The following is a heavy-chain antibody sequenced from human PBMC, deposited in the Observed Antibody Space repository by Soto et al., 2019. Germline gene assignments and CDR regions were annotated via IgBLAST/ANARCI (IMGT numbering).Heavy chain of an antibody. CDR3: ARGRGTIFGVVIGQSRGAFDI. V-gene: IGHV4-34*01. J-gene: IGHJ3*02. Sequence: SETLSLTCAVYGGSFSGYYWSWIRQPPGKGQEWIGEINHSGSTNYNPSLKSRVTKTVDTSKNQFSLKLNSVTAADTAVYYWARGRGTIFGVVIGQSRGAFDIWGQGTMVTVSS. D-gene: IGHD3-3*01. CDR2: INHSGST. CDR1: GGSFSGYY.